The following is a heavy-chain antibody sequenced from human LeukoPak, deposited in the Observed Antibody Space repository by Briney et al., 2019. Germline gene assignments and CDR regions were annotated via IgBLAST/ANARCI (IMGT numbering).Heavy chain of an antibody. CDR2: IKSKTDGGTT. J-gene: IGHJ4*02. CDR3: TTAGWELYYFDY. V-gene: IGHV3-15*01. D-gene: IGHD1-26*01. Sequence: GGSLTLSCAASGFTFSSYAMSWVRQAPGKGLEWVGRIKSKTDGGTTDYAAPVKGRFTISRDDSKNTLYLQMNSLKTEDTAVYYCTTAGWELYYFDYRGQGTLVTVSS. CDR1: GFTFSSYA.